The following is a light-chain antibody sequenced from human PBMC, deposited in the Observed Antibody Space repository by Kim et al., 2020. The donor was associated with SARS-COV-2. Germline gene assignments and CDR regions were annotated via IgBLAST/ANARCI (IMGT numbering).Light chain of an antibody. CDR1: QSISSW. Sequence: SESVGDRVTITCRASQSISSWLAWYQQKPGKAPKLLIYKASSLESGVPSRFSGSGSGTEFTLTISSLQPDDFATYYCQQYSSYWTFAQGTKVDIK. CDR2: KAS. CDR3: QQYSSYWT. V-gene: IGKV1-5*03. J-gene: IGKJ1*01.